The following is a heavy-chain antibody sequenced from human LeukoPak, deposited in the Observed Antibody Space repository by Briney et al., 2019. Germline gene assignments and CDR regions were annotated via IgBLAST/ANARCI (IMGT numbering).Heavy chain of an antibody. CDR2: IYYSGST. Sequence: PSETLSLTCIVSGGSISNYYWSWIRQPPGKGLEWIGYIYYSGSTNYTPSLKSRVTISVDTSKNQFSLKLSSVTAADTAVYYCARVSGTRRLDSWGQGTLVTVSS. V-gene: IGHV4-59*01. CDR1: GGSISNYY. D-gene: IGHD1-1*01. CDR3: ARVSGTRRLDS. J-gene: IGHJ5*01.